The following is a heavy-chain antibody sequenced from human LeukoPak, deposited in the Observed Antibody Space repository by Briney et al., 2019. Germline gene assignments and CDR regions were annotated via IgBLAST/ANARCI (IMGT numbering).Heavy chain of an antibody. CDR2: ISGSGGST. D-gene: IGHD3-10*01. CDR1: GFTFSSYA. Sequence: GGSLRLSCAASGFTFSSYAMTWVRQAPGKGLEWVSGISGSGGSTNYADSVKGRFTISRDNSKDTLYLQMNSLRAEDTAVYYCAKDPNGSGPDFGYWGQGTLVTVSS. CDR3: AKDPNGSGPDFGY. V-gene: IGHV3-23*01. J-gene: IGHJ4*02.